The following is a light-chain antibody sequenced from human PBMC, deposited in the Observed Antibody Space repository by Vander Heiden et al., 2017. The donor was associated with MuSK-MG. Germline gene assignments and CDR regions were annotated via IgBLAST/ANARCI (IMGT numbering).Light chain of an antibody. Sequence: QSVLTQPPSASGTPGQRVTISCSGSSSNIGSNTVNWYQQLPGTAPKRLIDRNNQRPSGVPDRFSGSKAGTSASRAISGLQSEDEADYYGAAWDDSLNGGVFGGGTKLTVI. V-gene: IGLV1-44*01. CDR1: SSNIGSNT. CDR2: RNN. J-gene: IGLJ2*01. CDR3: AAWDDSLNGGV.